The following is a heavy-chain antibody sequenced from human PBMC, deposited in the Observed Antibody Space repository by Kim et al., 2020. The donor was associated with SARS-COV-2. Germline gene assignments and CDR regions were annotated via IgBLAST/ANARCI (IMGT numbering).Heavy chain of an antibody. CDR2: INHSGST. D-gene: IGHD3-10*02. Sequence: SETLSLTCAVYGGSFSGYYWSWIRQPPGKGLEWIGEINHSGSTNYNPSLKSRVTISVDTSKNQFSLKLSSVTAADTAVYYCARSVRGAIPYYFYYWGQGT. CDR3: ARSVRGAIPYYFYY. CDR1: GGSFSGYY. J-gene: IGHJ4*02. V-gene: IGHV4-34*01.